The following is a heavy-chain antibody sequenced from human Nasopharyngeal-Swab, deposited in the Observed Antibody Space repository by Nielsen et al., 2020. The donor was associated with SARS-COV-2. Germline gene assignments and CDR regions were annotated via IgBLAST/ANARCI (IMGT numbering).Heavy chain of an antibody. CDR3: ARPNTPEDIVVVPAAIAFDI. J-gene: IGHJ3*02. CDR2: IYYSGST. Sequence: RQAPGKGLEWIGSIYYSGSTYYNPSLKGRVTISVDTSKNQFSLKLSSVTAADTAVYYCARPNTPEDIVVVPAAIAFDIWGQGTMVTVSS. D-gene: IGHD2-2*01. V-gene: IGHV4-39*01.